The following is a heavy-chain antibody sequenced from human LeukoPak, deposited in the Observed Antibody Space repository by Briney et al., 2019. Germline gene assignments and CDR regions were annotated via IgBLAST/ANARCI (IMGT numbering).Heavy chain of an antibody. CDR2: IWYDGSNK. CDR1: GFTFSSYG. V-gene: IGHV3-33*01. J-gene: IGHJ4*02. CDR3: ARESENNGAPFDY. Sequence: GRSLRLSCAASGFTFSSYGMHWVRQAPGKGLEWVAVIWYDGSNKYYADSVKGRFTISRDNSKNTLYLQMNSLRAEDTAVYYCARESENNGAPFDYWGQGTLVTVSS. D-gene: IGHD1/OR15-1a*01.